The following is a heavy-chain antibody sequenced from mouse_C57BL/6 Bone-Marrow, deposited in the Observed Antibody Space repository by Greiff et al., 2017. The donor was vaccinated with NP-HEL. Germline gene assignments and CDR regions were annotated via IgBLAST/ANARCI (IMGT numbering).Heavy chain of an antibody. J-gene: IGHJ4*01. V-gene: IGHV5-17*01. Sequence: EVQVVESGGGLVKPGGSLKLSCAASGFTFSDYGMHWVRQAPEKGLEWVSYISSGSSTIYYADTVKGRFTISRDNAKNTLFLQMTSLRSEDTAMYYCARFYDGYPYYYAMDYWGQGTSVTVSS. D-gene: IGHD2-3*01. CDR2: ISSGSSTI. CDR1: GFTFSDYG. CDR3: ARFYDGYPYYYAMDY.